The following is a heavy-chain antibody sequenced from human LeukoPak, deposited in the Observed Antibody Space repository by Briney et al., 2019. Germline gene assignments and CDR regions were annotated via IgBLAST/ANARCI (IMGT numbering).Heavy chain of an antibody. D-gene: IGHD2-8*02. J-gene: IGHJ3*02. CDR1: GFTVSFYY. V-gene: IGHV3-53*01. Sequence: GGSLRLSCAASGFTVSFYYMTWVRQAPGKGLEWVSVIYSGGPTYYADSVKGRFTTSRDNSKNTVYLQMNSLRGEDTVVYFCARGWVVATGGFDMWGQGTMVTVSS. CDR3: ARGWVVATGGFDM. CDR2: IYSGGPT.